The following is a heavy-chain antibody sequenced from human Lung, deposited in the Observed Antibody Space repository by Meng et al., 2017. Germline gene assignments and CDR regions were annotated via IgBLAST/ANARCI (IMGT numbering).Heavy chain of an antibody. CDR3: ARERHSTIIRGVIDF. D-gene: IGHD3-10*01. CDR1: WGSIIGSS. V-gene: IGHV4-34*01. CDR2: INHGGST. J-gene: IGHJ4*02. Sequence: PRGGRRLVRPCHNPSPPGLSLWGSIIGSSWSLIRQSPAKGLEWIGKINHGGSTNYNPSLESRVTISVDTPKNQFSLRLTSMTVADTAVYYCARERHSTIIRGVIDFWGQGALVTVSS.